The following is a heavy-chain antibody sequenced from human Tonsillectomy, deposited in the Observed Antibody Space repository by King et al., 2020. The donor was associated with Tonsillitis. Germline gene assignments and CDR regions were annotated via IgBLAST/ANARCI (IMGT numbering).Heavy chain of an antibody. J-gene: IGHJ4*02. D-gene: IGHD6-13*01. Sequence: VQLVESGGGVVQPGGSLRPSCAASGFTSSYYGMHWVRKAPGKGLEWVAFIRYDGSNKYYADSVKGRFTISRDNSKNTLYLQMNSLRAEDTAVYYCAKDREYSSRVFDYWGQGTLVTVSS. CDR3: AKDREYSSRVFDY. CDR1: GFTSSYYG. V-gene: IGHV3-30*02. CDR2: IRYDGSNK.